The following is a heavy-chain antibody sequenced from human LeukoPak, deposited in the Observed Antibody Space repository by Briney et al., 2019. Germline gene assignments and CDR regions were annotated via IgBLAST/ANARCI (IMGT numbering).Heavy chain of an antibody. CDR1: GGSISSGDYY. V-gene: IGHV4-30-4*01. CDR2: IYYSGST. Sequence: KSSETLSLTCTVSGGSISSGDYYWSWIRQPPGKGLEWIGYIYYSGSTYYNPSLKSRVTISVDTSKNQFSLKLSSVTAADTAVYYCARGGYSYGSRGDRRGPTAYWGQGTLVTVSS. D-gene: IGHD5-18*01. CDR3: ARGGYSYGSRGDRRGPTAY. J-gene: IGHJ4*02.